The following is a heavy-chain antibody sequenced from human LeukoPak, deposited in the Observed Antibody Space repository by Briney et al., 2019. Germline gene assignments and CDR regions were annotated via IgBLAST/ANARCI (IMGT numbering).Heavy chain of an antibody. Sequence: ASVKVSCKASGYTFTGYYMHWVRQAPGQGLEWMGRINPNSGGTNYAQKFQGRVTITTDESTSTAYMELSSLRSEDTAVYYCATPRVYDSSGYYYDYMDVWGKGTTVTVSS. J-gene: IGHJ6*03. D-gene: IGHD3-22*01. CDR3: ATPRVYDSSGYYYDYMDV. V-gene: IGHV1-2*06. CDR1: GYTFTGYY. CDR2: INPNSGGT.